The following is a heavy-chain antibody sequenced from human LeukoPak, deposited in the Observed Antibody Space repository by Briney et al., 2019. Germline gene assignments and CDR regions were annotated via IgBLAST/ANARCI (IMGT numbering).Heavy chain of an antibody. V-gene: IGHV1-69*13. CDR1: GGTFSGYA. Sequence: SVKVSCKASGGTFSGYAISWVRQAPGQGLEWMGGIIPIFGTANYAQKFQGRVTITADESTSTAYMELSSLRSEDTAVYYCARALVPAAYPHFDYWGLGTLVTVSS. CDR3: ARALVPAAYPHFDY. CDR2: IIPIFGTA. J-gene: IGHJ4*02. D-gene: IGHD2-2*01.